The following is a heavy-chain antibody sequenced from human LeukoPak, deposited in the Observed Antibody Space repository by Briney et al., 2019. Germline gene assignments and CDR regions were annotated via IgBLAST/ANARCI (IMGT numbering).Heavy chain of an antibody. J-gene: IGHJ4*02. CDR3: ARVREYSSGWQH. CDR1: GGSFSGYY. CDR2: INHSGST. D-gene: IGHD6-19*01. V-gene: IGHV4-34*01. Sequence: SETLSLTCAVYGGSFSGYYWSWVRQPPGKGVEWIGEINHSGSTNYNPSLKSRVTISVDTSKDQFSLKLSSVTAADTAVYYCARVREYSSGWQHWGQGTLVTVSS.